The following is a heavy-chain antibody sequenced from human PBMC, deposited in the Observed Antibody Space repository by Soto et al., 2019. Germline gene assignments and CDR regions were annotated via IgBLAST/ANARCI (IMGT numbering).Heavy chain of an antibody. CDR2: INSDGNIK. D-gene: IGHD2-21*02. Sequence: EVQLVESGGGLVQPGGSLRLSCAASGFTFSNYWMHWVRQAPGKGLVWVSRINSDGNIKDYADSVKGRFTISRDNARNRLYLQVNRLTDEDTAVYYCARLPVTAVTSIDYWGQGTLVSVSS. V-gene: IGHV3-74*01. CDR3: ARLPVTAVTSIDY. CDR1: GFTFSNYW. J-gene: IGHJ4*02.